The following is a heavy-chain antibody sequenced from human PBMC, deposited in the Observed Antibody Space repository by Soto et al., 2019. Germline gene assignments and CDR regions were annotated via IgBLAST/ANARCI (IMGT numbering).Heavy chain of an antibody. CDR3: AVGYGSGSYNWFDP. V-gene: IGHV1-69*13. J-gene: IGHJ5*02. CDR2: IIPIFGTA. D-gene: IGHD3-10*01. Sequence: GASVKVSCKASGGTFSSYAISWVRQAPGQGLEWMGGIIPIFGTANYAQKFQGRVTITADESTSTAYMELSSLRSEDTAVYYCAVGYGSGSYNWFDPWGQGTLVTVSS. CDR1: GGTFSSYA.